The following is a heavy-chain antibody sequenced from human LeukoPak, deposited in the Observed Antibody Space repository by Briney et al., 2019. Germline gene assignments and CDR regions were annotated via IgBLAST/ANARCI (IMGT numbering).Heavy chain of an antibody. D-gene: IGHD6-13*01. Sequence: SETLSLTCTVSGGSISSYYWSWIRQPPGKGLEWVGYIYYTGSTNYNPSLNSRVTISVDTSKNQFSLKLSSVTAADTAVYYCARSSSWYAWFDPWGQGALVTVSS. V-gene: IGHV4-59*01. CDR2: IYYTGST. CDR3: ARSSSWYAWFDP. J-gene: IGHJ5*02. CDR1: GGSISSYY.